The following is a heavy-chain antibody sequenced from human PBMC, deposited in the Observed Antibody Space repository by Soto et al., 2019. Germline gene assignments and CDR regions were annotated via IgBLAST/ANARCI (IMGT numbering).Heavy chain of an antibody. D-gene: IGHD2-21*01. V-gene: IGHV3-23*01. CDR1: GFSFSNYW. CDR3: AKRGGVVVMVDAFDI. Sequence: PGGSLRLSCAASGFSFSNYWMHWVRQAPGKGLEWVSAISGSGGSTYYADSVKGRFTISRDNSKNTLYLQMNSLRAEDTAVYYCAKRGGVVVMVDAFDIWGQGTMVTVS. J-gene: IGHJ3*02. CDR2: ISGSGGST.